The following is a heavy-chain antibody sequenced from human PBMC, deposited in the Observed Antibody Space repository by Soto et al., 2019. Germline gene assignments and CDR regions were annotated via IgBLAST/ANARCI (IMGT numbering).Heavy chain of an antibody. CDR1: GGSIRSDDYY. Sequence: QVQLQESGPGLVKPSQTLSLTCTVSGGSIRSDDYYWSWIRQSPGKGLEWIGYIHYSGRTFSNPSLKSRVIISVDPSKNQFSLRLRSVTVADTAVYYCARDFGHFYDSSGWSFEYWGRGTQVTVSS. CDR2: IHYSGRT. D-gene: IGHD3-22*01. J-gene: IGHJ4*02. V-gene: IGHV4-30-4*01. CDR3: ARDFGHFYDSSGWSFEY.